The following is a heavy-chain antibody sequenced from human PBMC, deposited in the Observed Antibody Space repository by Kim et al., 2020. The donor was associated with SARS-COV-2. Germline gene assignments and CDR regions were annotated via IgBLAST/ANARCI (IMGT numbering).Heavy chain of an antibody. Sequence: NTKYSQKFQDRVTITRDTSASTGYMELSSLRSEYTALYYCARALSGALDYWGQGTLVTVSS. V-gene: IGHV1-3*01. CDR3: ARALSGALDY. J-gene: IGHJ4*02. CDR2: NT. D-gene: IGHD7-27*01.